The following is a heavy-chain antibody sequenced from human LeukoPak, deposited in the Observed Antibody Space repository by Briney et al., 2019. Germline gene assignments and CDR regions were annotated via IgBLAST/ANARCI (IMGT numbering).Heavy chain of an antibody. CDR2: IYSDESSA. CDR3: ARVSGSRNYYFGAFDI. J-gene: IGHJ3*02. Sequence: GGSLRLSCAASGFTLSDYWMHWVRQAPGKGLEWISRIYSDESSAYYADSVKGRFTISRDNAKKTLYLQMNSLRAEDTAMYYCARVSGSRNYYFGAFDIWGQGTMVTVSS. V-gene: IGHV3-74*01. D-gene: IGHD3-10*01. CDR1: GFTLSDYW.